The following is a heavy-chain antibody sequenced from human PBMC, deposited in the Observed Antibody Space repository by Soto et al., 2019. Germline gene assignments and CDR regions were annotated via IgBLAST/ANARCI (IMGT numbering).Heavy chain of an antibody. V-gene: IGHV1-3*01. CDR2: INAGNGNT. CDR1: GYTFTSYA. J-gene: IGHJ4*02. D-gene: IGHD1-7*01. Sequence: QVQLVQSGAEVKKPGASVKVSCKASGYTFTSYAMHWVRQAPGQRLEWMGWINAGNGNTKYSQKFQGRVTITRDTSASTAYMELSSLRSEDTAVYYCARAKPVYNWNYGEAFDYWGQGTLVTVSS. CDR3: ARAKPVYNWNYGEAFDY.